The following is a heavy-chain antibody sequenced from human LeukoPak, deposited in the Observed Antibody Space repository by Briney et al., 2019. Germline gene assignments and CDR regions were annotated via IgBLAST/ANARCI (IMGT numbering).Heavy chain of an antibody. V-gene: IGHV4-39*01. J-gene: IGHJ2*01. CDR3: ARGVSMIVVVIHDWYFDL. CDR1: GGSISSSSYY. CDR2: ICYSGRT. Sequence: PSETLSLTCTASGGSISSSSYYWGWIRQPPGKGLEWIGNICYSGRTYYNPSLKSRVTISVDTSKNQFSLKLSSVTATDTAVYYCARGVSMIVVVIHDWYFDLWGRGTLVTVSS. D-gene: IGHD3-22*01.